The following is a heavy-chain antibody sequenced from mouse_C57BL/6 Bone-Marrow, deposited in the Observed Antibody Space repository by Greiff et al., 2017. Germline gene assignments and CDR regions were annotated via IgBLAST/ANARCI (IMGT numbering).Heavy chain of an antibody. CDR2: IRNTANGYTT. D-gene: IGHD2-1*01. CDR1: GFTFTDYY. V-gene: IGHV7-3*01. Sequence: EVQLQQSGGGLVQPGGSLSLSCAASGFTFTDYYMSWVRQPPGKALEWLGFIRNTANGYTTEYSASVKGRFTISRDNSQSILYLQMNALRAEDSATYYCARLDYGNYFFAYWGQGTLVTVSA. CDR3: ARLDYGNYFFAY. J-gene: IGHJ3*01.